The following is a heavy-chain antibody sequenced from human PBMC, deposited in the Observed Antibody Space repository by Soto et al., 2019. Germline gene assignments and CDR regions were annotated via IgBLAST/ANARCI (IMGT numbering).Heavy chain of an antibody. Sequence: GGSLRLSCAASGFSFSSYGMHWVRQAPGKGLEWVAIISYDGSEKSYTESVKGRFTISRDNSKNTLYLQMNSLRAEDTAVYYCARDDSTTRYFDWLLSFWGQGTLVTVSS. D-gene: IGHD3-9*01. V-gene: IGHV3-30*03. CDR3: ARDDSTTRYFDWLLSF. CDR2: ISYDGSEK. CDR1: GFSFSSYG. J-gene: IGHJ4*02.